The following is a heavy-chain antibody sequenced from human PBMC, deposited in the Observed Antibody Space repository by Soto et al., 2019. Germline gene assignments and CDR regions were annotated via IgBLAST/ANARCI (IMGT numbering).Heavy chain of an antibody. J-gene: IGHJ3*02. CDR1: GGSISSGGYY. V-gene: IGHV4-31*03. CDR2: IYYSGST. Sequence: SETLSLTCTVSGGSISSGGYYWSWIRQHPGKGLEWIGYIYYSGSTYYNPSLKSRVTISVDTSQNQFSLKLSSVTAADTAVYYCARGFYDSSGYYYVGDAFDNWGQGTMVTVSS. D-gene: IGHD3-22*01. CDR3: ARGFYDSSGYYYVGDAFDN.